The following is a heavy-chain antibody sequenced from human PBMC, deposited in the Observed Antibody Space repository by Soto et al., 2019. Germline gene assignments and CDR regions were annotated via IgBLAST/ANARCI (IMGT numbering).Heavy chain of an antibody. CDR1: NGSISSAIYY. CDR3: AGRSSLASVQVYFGEISNYNWFDP. D-gene: IGHD3-10*01. Sequence: SETLSLTCTVSNGSISSAIYYWGWIRQPPGKGLEWIGSIYHSGSTYYNQSLQGRVTISVDTSKNQFSLKLSSVTAADTAVYFCAGRSSLASVQVYFGEISNYNWFDPWGQGTLVTVS. V-gene: IGHV4-39*01. CDR2: IYHSGST. J-gene: IGHJ5*02.